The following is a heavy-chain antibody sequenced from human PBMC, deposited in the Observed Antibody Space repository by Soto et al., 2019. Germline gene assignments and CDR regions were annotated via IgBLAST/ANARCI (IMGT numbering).Heavy chain of an antibody. D-gene: IGHD2-2*01. CDR1: GGTFSSYA. Sequence: QVKLVQSGAEVKKPGSSVKVSCKASGGTFSSYAISWVRQAPGQGLECMGGIIPIFGTANYAQKLQGRVTIPADESTSTAYIELSSLSTEDTAVYYCEKSRFSLAAINDAFDIWGQGTMVTVSS. CDR2: IIPIFGTA. CDR3: EKSRFSLAAINDAFDI. V-gene: IGHV1-69*01. J-gene: IGHJ3*02.